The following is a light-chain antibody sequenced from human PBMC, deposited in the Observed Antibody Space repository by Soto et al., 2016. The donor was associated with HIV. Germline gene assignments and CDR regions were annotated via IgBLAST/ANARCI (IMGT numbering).Light chain of an antibody. Sequence: SYELTQPPSVSVAPGKTARITCGGDNIRSKSVQWYQQKSGQAPGLVVYEDTGRPSEIPERFSGSNSGNTATLTISRVEAGDEADYYCQVWDSTYDRPVFGGGTKLSVL. J-gene: IGLJ3*02. CDR3: QVWDSTYDRPV. CDR2: EDT. V-gene: IGLV3-21*03. CDR1: NIRSKS.